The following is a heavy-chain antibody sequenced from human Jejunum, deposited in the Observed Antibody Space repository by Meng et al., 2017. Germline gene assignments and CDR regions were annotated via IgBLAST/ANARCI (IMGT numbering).Heavy chain of an antibody. CDR3: ARDESRLLRS. J-gene: IGHJ5*02. Sequence: QGQLQQSGPSMVKPPQTLSLTCAISGDSVSRNSAAWNWIRQSPSRGLEWLGRTYYRSKWYSDYAVSVKSRITINTDTSKNQLSLQLNSVTPEDTAVYYCARDESRLLRSWGQGTLVTVSS. CDR2: TYYRSKWYS. CDR1: GDSVSRNSAA. D-gene: IGHD3-22*01. V-gene: IGHV6-1*01.